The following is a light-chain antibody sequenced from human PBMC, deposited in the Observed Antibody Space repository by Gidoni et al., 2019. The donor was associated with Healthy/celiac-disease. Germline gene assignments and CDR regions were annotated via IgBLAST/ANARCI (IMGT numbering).Light chain of an antibody. CDR3: MQALQTPLT. CDR2: LGS. J-gene: IGKJ4*01. Sequence: DIVMTQSPLSLPVTPGGPASISCRSSQSLLHSNGYTYLDWYLQKPGQSPQLLICLGSSRASGVPDRFSGSGSGTDFTLKISRVEAEDVGVYYCMQALQTPLTFGGGTKVEIK. V-gene: IGKV2-28*01. CDR1: QSLLHSNGYTY.